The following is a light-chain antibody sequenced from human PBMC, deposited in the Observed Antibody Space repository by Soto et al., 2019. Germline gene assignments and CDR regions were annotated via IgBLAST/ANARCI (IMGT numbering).Light chain of an antibody. CDR2: GAS. J-gene: IGKJ1*01. CDR1: QSVSSN. Sequence: IVMPQSPATLSVSPGERATLSCRASQSVSSNLAWYQQKPGQAPRLLIYGASTRATGTPARFSGSGSGTDFTLTISRLEPEDFAVYYCQHRSNWPPTFGQGTKVDIK. CDR3: QHRSNWPPT. V-gene: IGKV3-11*01.